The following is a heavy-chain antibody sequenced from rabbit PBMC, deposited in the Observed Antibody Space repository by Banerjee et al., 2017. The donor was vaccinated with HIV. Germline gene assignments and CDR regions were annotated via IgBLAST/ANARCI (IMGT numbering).Heavy chain of an antibody. V-gene: IGHV1S45*01. CDR2: ISTNYGNT. Sequence: QEQLEESGGDLVKPEGSLTLTCTASGFSFSNSYYMCWVRQAPGKGLEWIGCISTNYGNTWYMSWVNGRFTISKTSSTTVTLQMTSLTAADTATHFCARGLYVGSYDGSNLWGQGTLVTIS. CDR1: GFSFSNSYY. CDR3: ARGLYVGSYDGSNL. J-gene: IGHJ4*01. D-gene: IGHD4-2*01.